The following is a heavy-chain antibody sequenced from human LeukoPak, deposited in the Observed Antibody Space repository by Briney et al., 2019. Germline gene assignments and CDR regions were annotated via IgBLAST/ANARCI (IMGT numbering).Heavy chain of an antibody. Sequence: AGGSLRLSCAASGFTFSDYYMSWIRQAPGKGLEWVSYISSSGSTIYYADSVKGRFTISRDNAKNSLYLQMNSLRAEDTAVYYCARGAGFREMFDYYYYMDVWGKGTTVTVSS. CDR2: ISSSGSTI. CDR3: ARGAGFREMFDYYYYMDV. V-gene: IGHV3-11*01. D-gene: IGHD3-10*01. J-gene: IGHJ6*03. CDR1: GFTFSDYY.